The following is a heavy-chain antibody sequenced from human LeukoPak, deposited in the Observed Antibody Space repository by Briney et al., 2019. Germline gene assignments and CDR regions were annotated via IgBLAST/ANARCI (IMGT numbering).Heavy chain of an antibody. Sequence: SETLSLTCTVSGGSISSGDYYWSWIRQPPGKGLEWIGYIYYSGSTYYNPSLKSRVTISVDTSKNQFSLKLSSVTAADTAVYYCARVSSSSWYGPDAFDIWGQGTMVTVSS. CDR3: ARVSSSSWYGPDAFDI. V-gene: IGHV4-30-4*01. CDR1: GGSISSGDYY. J-gene: IGHJ3*02. CDR2: IYYSGST. D-gene: IGHD6-13*01.